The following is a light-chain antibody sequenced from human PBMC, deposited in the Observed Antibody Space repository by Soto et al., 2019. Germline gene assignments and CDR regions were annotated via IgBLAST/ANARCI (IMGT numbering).Light chain of an antibody. CDR3: MQALQTQGT. J-gene: IGKJ1*01. Sequence: DIVMTQSPLSLPVTPGEPASISCRSSQSLLHSNGYNYLDWYLQKPGQSPQLLIYLGSNRASGVPDRSSGSGSGTDFTLKISRVEAEDVGVYYCMQALQTQGTFGQGTKVEIK. CDR1: QSLLHSNGYNY. CDR2: LGS. V-gene: IGKV2-28*01.